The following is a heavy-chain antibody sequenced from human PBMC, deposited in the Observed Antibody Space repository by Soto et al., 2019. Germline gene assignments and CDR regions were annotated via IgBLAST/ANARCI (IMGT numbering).Heavy chain of an antibody. V-gene: IGHV1-69*08. CDR3: ARDLGYCSSTSCYIDY. CDR1: AGTFSSYT. D-gene: IGHD2-2*01. CDR2: IIPILGIA. Sequence: QVQLVQSGAEVKKPGSSVKVSCKASAGTFSSYTISWVRQAPGQGLEWMGRIIPILGIANYAQKFQGRVTITADKSTSTAYMELSSLRSEDTAVYYCARDLGYCSSTSCYIDYWGQGTLVTVSS. J-gene: IGHJ4*02.